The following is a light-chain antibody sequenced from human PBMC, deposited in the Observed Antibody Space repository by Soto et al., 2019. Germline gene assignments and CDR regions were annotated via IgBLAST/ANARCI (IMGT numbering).Light chain of an antibody. CDR3: SSYATSNNYI. CDR1: SSDVGGYNY. Sequence: QSALTQPPSASGSPGQSVTISCTGTSSDVGGYNYVSWYQQHPGKAPKLMIYEVSKRPSGVPDRFSGSKSGNTASLTVSGLQADDEADYYCSSYATSNNYISVTGTKV. CDR2: EVS. V-gene: IGLV2-8*01. J-gene: IGLJ1*01.